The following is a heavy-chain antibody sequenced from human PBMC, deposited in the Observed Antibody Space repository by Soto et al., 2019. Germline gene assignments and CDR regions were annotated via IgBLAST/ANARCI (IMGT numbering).Heavy chain of an antibody. CDR3: AREDILGTRSFDY. CDR1: GFIFSKYS. D-gene: IGHD1-26*01. Sequence: GGSLRLSCGASGFIFSKYSMNWVRQAPGKGLEWLSYISSNSITIYYADSVRGRFTIFRDNAKNSLYLQMNSLRDEDTAVYYCAREDILGTRSFDYWGQGALVTVSS. CDR2: ISSNSITI. J-gene: IGHJ4*02. V-gene: IGHV3-48*02.